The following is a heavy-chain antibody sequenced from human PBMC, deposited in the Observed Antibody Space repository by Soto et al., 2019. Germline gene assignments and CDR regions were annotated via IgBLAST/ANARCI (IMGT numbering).Heavy chain of an antibody. D-gene: IGHD2-15*01. CDR2: IKSKTDGGTT. Sequence: EVQLVESGGGLVKPGGSLRLSCAASGFTFSNAWLNWVRQAPGKGLEWVGRIKSKTDGGTTDYAAPVKGRFTISRDDSKNTLYLQMNSLKSEDTAVYYCTTEPHIVVVVAAGYWGQGTLVTVSS. V-gene: IGHV3-15*07. CDR3: TTEPHIVVVVAAGY. CDR1: GFTFSNAW. J-gene: IGHJ4*02.